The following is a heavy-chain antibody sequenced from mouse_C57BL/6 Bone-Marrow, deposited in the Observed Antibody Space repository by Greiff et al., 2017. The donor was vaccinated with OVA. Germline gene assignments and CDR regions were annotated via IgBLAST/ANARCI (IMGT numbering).Heavy chain of an antibody. CDR2: IYPGSGST. V-gene: IGHV1-55*01. Sequence: VQLQQPGAELVKPGASVKMSCKASGYTFTSYWITWVKQRPGQGLEWIGDIYPGSGSTNYNEKFKSKATLTVDTSSSTAYMQLSSLTSEDSAVYYCASDYDGSIYWYFDVWGTGTTVTVSS. CDR3: ASDYDGSIYWYFDV. J-gene: IGHJ1*03. CDR1: GYTFTSYW. D-gene: IGHD1-1*01.